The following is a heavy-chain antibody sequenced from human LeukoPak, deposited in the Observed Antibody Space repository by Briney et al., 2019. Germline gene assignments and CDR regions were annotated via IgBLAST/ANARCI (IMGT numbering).Heavy chain of an antibody. Sequence: SETLSLTCTVSGGSVSSGSYYWSWIRQPPGKGLEWIGYIYYSGSTNYNPSLKSRVTISVDTSKNQFSLKLSSVTAADTAVYYCARTQGGFYGMDVWGQGTTVTVSS. CDR2: IYYSGST. CDR1: GGSVSSGSYY. V-gene: IGHV4-61*01. J-gene: IGHJ6*02. CDR3: ARTQGGFYGMDV. D-gene: IGHD1-26*01.